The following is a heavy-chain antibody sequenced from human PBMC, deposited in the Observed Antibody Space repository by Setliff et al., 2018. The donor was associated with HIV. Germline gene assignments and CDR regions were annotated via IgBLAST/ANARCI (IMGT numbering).Heavy chain of an antibody. V-gene: IGHV3-48*03. J-gene: IGHJ6*02. CDR2: ISVSGFTI. CDR1: GFTFRNYD. Sequence: GGSLRLSCAASGFTFRNYDMNWVRQAPGKGLEWVSFISVSGFTIHYADSVQGRFTISRDNARNSLSLQLNSLRADDTAVYYCAYYSSGSFYLGYYYYHGMDVWGQGTTVTVSS. CDR3: AYYSSGSFYLGYYYYHGMDV. D-gene: IGHD3-10*01.